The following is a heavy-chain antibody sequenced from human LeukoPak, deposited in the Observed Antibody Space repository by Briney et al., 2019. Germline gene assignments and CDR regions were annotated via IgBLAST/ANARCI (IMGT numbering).Heavy chain of an antibody. CDR2: IYHSGST. V-gene: IGHV4-4*02. D-gene: IGHD3-10*01. Sequence: PSGTLSLTCAVSGGSISSSNWWSWVRQPPGKGLEWIGEIYHSGSTNYNPSLKSRVTISVDKSKNQFSLKLSSVTAADTAVYYCARSSGSYYNKYYYYYGMDVWGQGTTVTVSS. J-gene: IGHJ6*02. CDR3: ARSSGSYYNKYYYYYGMDV. CDR1: GGSISSSNW.